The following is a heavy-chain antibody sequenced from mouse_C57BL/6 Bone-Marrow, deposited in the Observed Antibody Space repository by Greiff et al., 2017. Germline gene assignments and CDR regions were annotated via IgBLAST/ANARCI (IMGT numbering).Heavy chain of an antibody. Sequence: EAGGGLVQPKGSLKLSCAASGFTFNTYAMHWVRQAPGKGLEWVARIRSKSSNYATYYADSVKDRFTISRDDSQSMLYLQMNNLKTEDTAMYYCVRDRVRESSYAMDYWGQGTSVTVSS. CDR3: VRDRVRESSYAMDY. D-gene: IGHD2-2*01. CDR2: IRSKSSNYAT. CDR1: GFTFNTYA. V-gene: IGHV10-3*01. J-gene: IGHJ4*01.